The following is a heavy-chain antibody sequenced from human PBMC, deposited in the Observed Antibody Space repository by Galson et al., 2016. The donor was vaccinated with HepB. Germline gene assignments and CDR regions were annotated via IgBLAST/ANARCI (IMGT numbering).Heavy chain of an antibody. CDR2: IVPILDIA. D-gene: IGHD3-3*01. J-gene: IGHJ6*02. CDR1: GGTFSSYG. V-gene: IGHV1-69*10. Sequence: SVKVSCKASGGTFSSYGISWVRQAPGQGLEWMGAIVPILDIADYTQRFQDRVTITADKSTSTAYMELSSLSSDDTAIYYCARAFTNGCWSGRNPLYYFYGMDVWGQGTAVTVS. CDR3: ARAFTNGCWSGRNPLYYFYGMDV.